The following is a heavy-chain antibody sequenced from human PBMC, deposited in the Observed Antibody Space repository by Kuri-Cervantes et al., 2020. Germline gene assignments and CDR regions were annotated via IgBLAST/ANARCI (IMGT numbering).Heavy chain of an antibody. J-gene: IGHJ4*02. V-gene: IGHV3-53*01. Sequence: GESLKISCAASGFTVSSNYMSWVRQAPGKGLEWVSVIYSGGSTYYADSVKGRFTISRDNSKNTLYLQMNSLRAEDTAVYYCARDHSSGCLDYWGQGTLVTVS. CDR1: GFTVSSNY. CDR2: IYSGGST. D-gene: IGHD6-19*01. CDR3: ARDHSSGCLDY.